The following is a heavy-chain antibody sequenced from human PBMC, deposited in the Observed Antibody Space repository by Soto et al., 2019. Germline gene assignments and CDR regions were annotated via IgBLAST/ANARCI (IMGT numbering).Heavy chain of an antibody. V-gene: IGHV3-7*03. CDR2: IKEDGSEK. Sequence: GGSLRLSCAASGFTFSSYRMSWVRQAPGKGLEWVANIKEDGSEKYYVDSVKGRFTISRDNAKNTAYLQMNSLKTEDTAVYYCTRLGMITFGGVIVEDYWGQGTLVTVSS. CDR1: GFTFSSYR. CDR3: TRLGMITFGGVIVEDY. J-gene: IGHJ4*02. D-gene: IGHD3-16*02.